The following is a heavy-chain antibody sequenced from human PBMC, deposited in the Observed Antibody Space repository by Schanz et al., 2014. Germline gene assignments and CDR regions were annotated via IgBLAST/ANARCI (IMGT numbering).Heavy chain of an antibody. CDR3: AKSDAFDI. CDR2: ISNNGDST. Sequence: EVQLVESGGDLVQPGGSLRLSCSASGFTFSTFAMHWVRQAPGKGLEYISAISNNGDSTYYADSVKGRFTISRDNSRDTVYLQMNSLRAEDTAVYYCAKSDAFDIWGQGTLVTVSS. V-gene: IGHV3-64D*06. CDR1: GFTFSTFA. J-gene: IGHJ3*02.